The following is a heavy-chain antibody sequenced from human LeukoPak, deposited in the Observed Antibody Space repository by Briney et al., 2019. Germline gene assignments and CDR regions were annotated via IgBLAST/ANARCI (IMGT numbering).Heavy chain of an antibody. CDR3: ARDGRGYSYAGVGHAFDI. Sequence: GGSLRLSCAASGFTFSSYAMHWVRQAPGKGLEWVAVISYDGSNKYYADSVKGRFTISRDNSKNTLYLQMNSLRAEDTAVYYCARDGRGYSYAGVGHAFDIWGQGTMVTVSS. V-gene: IGHV3-30-3*01. CDR2: ISYDGSNK. J-gene: IGHJ3*02. D-gene: IGHD5-18*01. CDR1: GFTFSSYA.